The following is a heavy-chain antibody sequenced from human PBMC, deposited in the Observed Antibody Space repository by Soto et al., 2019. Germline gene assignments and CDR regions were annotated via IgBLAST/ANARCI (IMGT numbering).Heavy chain of an antibody. D-gene: IGHD3-10*02. CDR1: GGSISSGGYY. V-gene: IGHV4-31*03. Sequence: QVQLQESGPGLVKPSQTLSLTCTVSGGSISSGGYYWSWIRQHPGKGLEWIGYIYYSGSTYYTPSLKRRVTISVDTSKTQFSLKLSSVTAADTAVYYRASVRGVTGYYYMDVWGKGTTVTASS. CDR2: IYYSGST. J-gene: IGHJ6*03. CDR3: ASVRGVTGYYYMDV.